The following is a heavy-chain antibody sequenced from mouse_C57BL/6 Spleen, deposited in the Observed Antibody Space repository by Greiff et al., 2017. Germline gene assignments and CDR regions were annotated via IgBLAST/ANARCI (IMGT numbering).Heavy chain of an antibody. J-gene: IGHJ3*01. V-gene: IGHV14-3*01. CDR2: IDPANGNT. CDR1: GFNIKNTY. D-gene: IGHD1-1*01. CDR3: ASGAYYYGSSPWFAY. Sequence: EVQLQQSVAELVRPGASVKLSCTASGFNIKNTYMHWVKQRPEQGLEWIGRIDPANGNTKSAPKFQGKATITADTSSNTAYLQLSSLTSEDTAIYYCASGAYYYGSSPWFAYWGQGTLVTVSA.